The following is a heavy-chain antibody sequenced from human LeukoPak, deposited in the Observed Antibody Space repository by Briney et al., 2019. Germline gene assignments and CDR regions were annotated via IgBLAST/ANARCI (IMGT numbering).Heavy chain of an antibody. J-gene: IGHJ4*02. D-gene: IGHD3/OR15-3a*01. V-gene: IGHV2-5*01. CDR1: GFSLSTSGVG. Sequence: SGPTLVNPTQTLTLTCTFSGFSLSTSGVGVGWIRQPPGKALEWLALIYWNDDKRYSTSLESRLTITKDSSKNQVVLKMTNMDPVDTATYYCAHTGPGYYTADSWGQGTLVTVSS. CDR3: AHTGPGYYTADS. CDR2: IYWNDDK.